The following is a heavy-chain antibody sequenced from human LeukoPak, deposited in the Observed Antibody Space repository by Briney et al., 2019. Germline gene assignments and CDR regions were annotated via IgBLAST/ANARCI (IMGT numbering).Heavy chain of an antibody. CDR3: ARASNGYETPDDY. D-gene: IGHD5-12*01. V-gene: IGHV4-59*01. Sequence: SETLSLTCTVSGGSISSYYWSWIRQPPGKGLEWIGYIYYSGSTNYNPPLKSRVTISVDTSKNPFSLKLSSVTAADTAVYYCARASNGYETPDDYWGQGTLVTVSS. J-gene: IGHJ4*02. CDR1: GGSISSYY. CDR2: IYYSGST.